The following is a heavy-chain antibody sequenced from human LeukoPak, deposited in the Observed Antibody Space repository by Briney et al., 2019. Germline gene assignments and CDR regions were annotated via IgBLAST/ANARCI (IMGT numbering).Heavy chain of an antibody. CDR1: GFTFSSYS. V-gene: IGHV3-21*01. D-gene: IGHD2-2*01. CDR3: ARDGFVVVPAAPPGFDY. Sequence: GGSLRLSCAASGFTFSSYSMNWVRQAPGKGLEWVSSISSSSSYIYYADSVKGRFTISRDNAKNSLCLQMNSLRAEDTAVYYCARDGFVVVPAAPPGFDYWGQGTLVTVSS. J-gene: IGHJ4*02. CDR2: ISSSSSYI.